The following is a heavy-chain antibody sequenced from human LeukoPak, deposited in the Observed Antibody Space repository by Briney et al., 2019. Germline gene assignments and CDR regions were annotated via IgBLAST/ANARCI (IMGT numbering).Heavy chain of an antibody. Sequence: SVKVSCKPSGGTFNNYAVAWVRQAPGQGLEWMGQIIPIFGTTSYAPKFQGRVAITADEMTTTAYMELSSLISEDTAVYCCTRDPLAASAPGYFDSWGQGSLVTVSS. D-gene: IGHD6-13*01. J-gene: IGHJ4*02. V-gene: IGHV1-69*13. CDR3: TRDPLAASAPGYFDS. CDR2: IIPIFGTT. CDR1: GGTFNNYA.